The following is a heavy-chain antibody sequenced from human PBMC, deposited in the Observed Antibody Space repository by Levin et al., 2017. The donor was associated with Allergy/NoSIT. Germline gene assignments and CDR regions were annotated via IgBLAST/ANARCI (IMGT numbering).Heavy chain of an antibody. CDR2: IYSGGST. J-gene: IGHJ4*02. V-gene: IGHV3-53*01. D-gene: IGHD6-13*01. CDR1: GFTISSNY. CDR3: AREKAAGPGADY. Sequence: GGSLRLSCAASGFTISSNYMSWVRQAPGKGLEWVSVIYSGGSTYYADSVKGRFTISRDNSKNTLYLQMNSLRAEDTAVYYCAREKAAGPGADYWGQGTLVTVSS.